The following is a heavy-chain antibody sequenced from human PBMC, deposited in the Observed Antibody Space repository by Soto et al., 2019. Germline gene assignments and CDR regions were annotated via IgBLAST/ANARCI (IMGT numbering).Heavy chain of an antibody. CDR3: ARGDSTDCSNGVCSFFSTPDMDV. V-gene: IGHV1-2*04. Sequence: QVQLVQSGAEVKKPGASVKVSCKASGYSFTDYHIHWVRQAPGQGLEWLGRINPKSGGTSTAQKFQGWVTMTTNTSISTASRELTRLTSDDTAIYYCARGDSTDCSNGVCSFFSTPDMDVWGQGTTVTVSS. CDR2: INPKSGGT. D-gene: IGHD2-8*01. J-gene: IGHJ6*02. CDR1: GYSFTDYH.